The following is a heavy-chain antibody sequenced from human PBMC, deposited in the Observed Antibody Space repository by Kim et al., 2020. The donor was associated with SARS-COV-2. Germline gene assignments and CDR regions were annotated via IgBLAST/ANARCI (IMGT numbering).Heavy chain of an antibody. D-gene: IGHD1-26*01. Sequence: GGSLRLSCAASGFTFSSYAMHWVRQAPGKGLEWVAVISYDGSNKYYADSVKGRFTISRDNSKNTLYLQMNSLRAEDTAVYYCARGNRGSYLYGMDVWGQGTPVTVSS. CDR1: GFTFSSYA. CDR3: ARGNRGSYLYGMDV. CDR2: ISYDGSNK. J-gene: IGHJ6*02. V-gene: IGHV3-30*04.